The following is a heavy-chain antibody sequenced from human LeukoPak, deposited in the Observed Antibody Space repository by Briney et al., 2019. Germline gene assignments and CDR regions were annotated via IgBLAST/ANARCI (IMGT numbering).Heavy chain of an antibody. V-gene: IGHV3-23*01. CDR2: IGSDNKP. CDR3: ARVNDYGGNDDAFDI. Sequence: PGGSLRLPCEASGFPFSAYAMTWVRQTPGKGLEWVSSIGSDNKPHYSESVKGRFAISRDNSKSMLFLQLNSLRAEDTAVYYCARVNDYGGNDDAFDIWGQGTMVTVSS. J-gene: IGHJ3*02. D-gene: IGHD4-23*01. CDR1: GFPFSAYA.